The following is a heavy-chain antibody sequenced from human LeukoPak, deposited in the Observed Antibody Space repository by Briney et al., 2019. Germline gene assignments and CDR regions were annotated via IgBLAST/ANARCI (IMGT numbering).Heavy chain of an antibody. CDR3: AKEGSYSSSWYFDY. Sequence: GGSLRLSCAASGFTFISYAMTWVRQAPGKGLEWVSSVSGSGGSTYYADSVKGRFTISRDNSKNTLYLQMNSLRAEDTAVYYCAKEGSYSSSWYFDYWGQGTLVTVSS. CDR2: VSGSGGST. V-gene: IGHV3-23*01. J-gene: IGHJ4*02. CDR1: GFTFISYA. D-gene: IGHD6-13*01.